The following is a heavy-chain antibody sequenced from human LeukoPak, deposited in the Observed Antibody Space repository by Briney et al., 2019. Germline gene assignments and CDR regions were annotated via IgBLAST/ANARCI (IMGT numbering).Heavy chain of an antibody. V-gene: IGHV3-30-3*01. J-gene: IGHJ4*02. Sequence: GRSLRLSCAASGFTFSSYAMHWVRQAPGKGLEWVAVISYDGSNKYYADSVKGRFTISRDSSKNTLYLQMNSLRAEDTAVYFCAKDRVPLGYCSGGSCHFDYWGQGTLVTVSS. CDR1: GFTFSSYA. D-gene: IGHD2-15*01. CDR3: AKDRVPLGYCSGGSCHFDY. CDR2: ISYDGSNK.